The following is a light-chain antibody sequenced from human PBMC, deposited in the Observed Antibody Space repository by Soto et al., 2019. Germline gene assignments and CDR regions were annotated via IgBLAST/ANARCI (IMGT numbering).Light chain of an antibody. V-gene: IGKV1-5*01. Sequence: DIQMTQSPSTLSASVEDRVTITCRASQSISSWLVWYQQKPGKAPKLLIYDASSLESGVPSRFSGSGSGTEFPLTISSLQPDDFETYYCQQYNIYPRTCGKGPRVDIK. CDR3: QQYNIYPRT. J-gene: IGKJ1*01. CDR2: DAS. CDR1: QSISSW.